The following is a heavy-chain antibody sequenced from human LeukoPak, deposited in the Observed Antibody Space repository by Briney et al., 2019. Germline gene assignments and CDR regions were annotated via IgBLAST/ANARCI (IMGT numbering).Heavy chain of an antibody. Sequence: GGSLRLSRAPSGFTFSSYRMNWVRQPPGRGLEWVSSISSSSSYTYYADSVKGPFTISRDNAKNSLYLQTNSLRAEDTTVYYCARDRGVVLYFFDYGGQGTLVTVS. CDR2: ISSSSSYT. D-gene: IGHD2-15*01. J-gene: IGHJ4*02. CDR3: ARDRGVVLYFFDY. V-gene: IGHV3-21*01. CDR1: GFTFSSYR.